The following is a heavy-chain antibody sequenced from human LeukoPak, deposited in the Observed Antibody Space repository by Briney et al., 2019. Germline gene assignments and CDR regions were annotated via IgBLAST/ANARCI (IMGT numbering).Heavy chain of an antibody. D-gene: IGHD1-26*01. CDR3: ARVGGATAVTMYFEY. CDR2: MTTSGNTI. V-gene: IGHV3-48*02. Sequence: GGSLRLSCEASGFTVSSNFMNWVRQAPGKRLEWLSFMTTSGNTIFYAESVKDRFTISRDNTKKSLYLQMNSLRDEDTAVYYCARVGGATAVTMYFEYWGQGTLVTVSS. CDR1: GFTVSSNF. J-gene: IGHJ4*02.